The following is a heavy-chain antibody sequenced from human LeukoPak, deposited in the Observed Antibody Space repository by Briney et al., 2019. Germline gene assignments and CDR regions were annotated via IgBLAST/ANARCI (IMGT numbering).Heavy chain of an antibody. CDR3: ARANCSGGSCYPRGAFDI. Sequence: KPSETLSLTCTVSGGSISSYYWSWFRQPPGKGLEWIGYIYYSGSTNYNPSLKSRVTISVDTSKNQFSLKLSSVTAADTAVYYCARANCSGGSCYPRGAFDIWGQGTMVTVSS. V-gene: IGHV4-59*01. CDR1: GGSISSYY. CDR2: IYYSGST. J-gene: IGHJ3*02. D-gene: IGHD2-15*01.